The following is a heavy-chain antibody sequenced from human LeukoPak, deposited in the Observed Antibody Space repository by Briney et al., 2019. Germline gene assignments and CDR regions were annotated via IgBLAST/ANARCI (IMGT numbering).Heavy chain of an antibody. J-gene: IGHJ6*02. D-gene: IGHD5-18*01. CDR3: AKRVDTGYAGMDV. CDR2: ISGSGGTT. Sequence: GGSLRLSCAASGFTFSSYAMSWVRQAPGKGLEWVPAISGSGGTTYHADSVKGRFTISRDNSKNTLYLQMNSLRAEDTAVYYCAKRVDTGYAGMDVWGQGTTVTVSS. V-gene: IGHV3-23*01. CDR1: GFTFSSYA.